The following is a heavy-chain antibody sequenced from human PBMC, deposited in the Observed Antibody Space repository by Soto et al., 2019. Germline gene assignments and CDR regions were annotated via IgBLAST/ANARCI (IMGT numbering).Heavy chain of an antibody. CDR2: IVPMFPTT. Sequence: SVKVSCKASGGTFNNYAVSWVRQAPGQGLEWMGGIVPMFPTTNYAQKLQGRATITADESTSTAYMELTSLRSEDTAVYYCARGAEIATISSPLDIWGQGTMVTVSS. CDR3: ARGAEIATISSPLDI. D-gene: IGHD2-21*01. CDR1: GGTFNNYA. J-gene: IGHJ3*02. V-gene: IGHV1-69*13.